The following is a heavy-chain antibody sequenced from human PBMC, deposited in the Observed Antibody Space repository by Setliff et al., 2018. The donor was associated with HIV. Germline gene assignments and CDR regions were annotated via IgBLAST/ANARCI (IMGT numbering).Heavy chain of an antibody. CDR3: ARSVIGYYYYGMDV. D-gene: IGHD3-22*01. CDR2: ISYDGSNE. V-gene: IGHV3-30*01. CDR1: GFTFSSYA. J-gene: IGHJ6*02. Sequence: PGESLKISCAASGFTFSSYAMHWVRQAPGKGLEWVAVISYDGSNEYYADSVKGRFTISRDNSKNTLYLQMNSLRAEGTAVYYCARSVIGYYYYGMDVWGQGTLVTVSS.